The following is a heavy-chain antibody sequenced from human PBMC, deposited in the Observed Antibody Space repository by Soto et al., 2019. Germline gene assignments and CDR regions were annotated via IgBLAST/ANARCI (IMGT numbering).Heavy chain of an antibody. V-gene: IGHV3-15*01. CDR2: IKSRSDGGTT. J-gene: IGHJ6*02. Sequence: EVQLVESGGGLVKPGGSLTLSCAASGITFSKAWMNWVRQSPGKGLEWVGRIKSRSDGGTTAYAATVKGRFSISRDDSKDTLWLQMNSLKTEDTAVYYCTTNFYSDHGMDVWGQGTTVTVSS. D-gene: IGHD4-17*01. CDR3: TTNFYSDHGMDV. CDR1: GITFSKAW.